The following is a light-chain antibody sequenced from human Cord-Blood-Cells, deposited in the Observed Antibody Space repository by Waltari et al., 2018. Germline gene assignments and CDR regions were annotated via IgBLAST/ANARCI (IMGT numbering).Light chain of an antibody. CDR3: SSYTSSSTVV. J-gene: IGLJ2*01. CDR2: DVS. V-gene: IGLV2-14*01. CDR1: SSDVGGYNY. Sequence: QSALPPPPSVSGSPGPSITISCTGTSSDVGGYNYVSWYQQHPGKAPKLMIYDVSNRPSGVSNRFSGSKSGNTASLTISGLQAEDEADYYCSSYTSSSTVVFGGGTKLTVL.